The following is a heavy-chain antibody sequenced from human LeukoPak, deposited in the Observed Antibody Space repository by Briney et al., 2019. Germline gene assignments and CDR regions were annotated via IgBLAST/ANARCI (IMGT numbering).Heavy chain of an antibody. D-gene: IGHD3-16*02. V-gene: IGHV4-59*01. Sequence: PSETLSLTCTVSGGSISSYLWSWIRQPPGKGLEWIGYIYYSGSTNYNPSLKSRVTISVDTSKNQFSLKLSSVTAADTAVYYCASVYYDYVWGSYRYFDYWGQGTLVTVSS. CDR1: GGSISSYL. CDR2: IYYSGST. J-gene: IGHJ4*02. CDR3: ASVYYDYVWGSYRYFDY.